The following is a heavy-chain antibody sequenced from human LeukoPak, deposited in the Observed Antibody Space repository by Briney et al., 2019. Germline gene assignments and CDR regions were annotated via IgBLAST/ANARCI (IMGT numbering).Heavy chain of an antibody. V-gene: IGHV3-74*01. D-gene: IGHD3-10*01. CDR3: AKDLHVWFGESIFDY. CDR1: GFTFSTYW. Sequence: GGSLRLSCATSGFTFSTYWMHWVRQAPGKGLVWVSRISPDGSSRSYADSVKGRFTISRDNAKNTLYLQMNSLRAEDTAVYYCAKDLHVWFGESIFDYWGQGTLVTVSS. J-gene: IGHJ4*02. CDR2: ISPDGSSR.